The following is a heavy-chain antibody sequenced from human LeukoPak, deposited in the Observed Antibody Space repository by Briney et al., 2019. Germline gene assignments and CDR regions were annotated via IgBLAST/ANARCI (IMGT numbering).Heavy chain of an antibody. D-gene: IGHD3-16*01. Sequence: SETLSLTCTVSRGFITSHSWGWVRQPPGKGLEWIGHIHYSGITSYNPSLKSRVTITSDTSNDQFSLKLSSVTVADTAMYYCARWGVPSFDFWGRGTLVTVSS. CDR2: IHYSGIT. CDR1: RGFITSHS. CDR3: ARWGVPSFDF. V-gene: IGHV4-59*11. J-gene: IGHJ4*02.